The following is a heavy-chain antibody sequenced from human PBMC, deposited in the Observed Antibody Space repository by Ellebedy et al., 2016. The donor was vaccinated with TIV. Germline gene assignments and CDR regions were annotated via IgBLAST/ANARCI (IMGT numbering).Heavy chain of an antibody. CDR1: GFTFSSYA. V-gene: IGHV3-23*01. D-gene: IGHD6-19*01. Sequence: GGSLRLSXAASGFTFSSYAMSWVRQAPGKGLEWVSGISGSGGHTYYADSVKGRFTISRDSSKNTLYLQMSSLRAEDTAVYYCAKFPIAVAGTFYYWGQGTLVTVSS. CDR3: AKFPIAVAGTFYY. CDR2: ISGSGGHT. J-gene: IGHJ4*02.